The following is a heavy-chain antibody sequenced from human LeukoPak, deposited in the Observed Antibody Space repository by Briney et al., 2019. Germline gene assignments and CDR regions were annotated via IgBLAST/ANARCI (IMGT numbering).Heavy chain of an antibody. CDR1: GGTFSSYA. D-gene: IGHD6-13*01. J-gene: IGHJ4*02. Sequence: GASVKVSCKASGGTFSSYAISWVRQAPGQGLEWMGRIIPILGIANYAQKFQGRVTITADKSTSTAYMELSSLRSEDTVVYYCARDRSGIAAAGTNYWGQGTLVTVSS. V-gene: IGHV1-69*04. CDR3: ARDRSGIAAAGTNY. CDR2: IIPILGIA.